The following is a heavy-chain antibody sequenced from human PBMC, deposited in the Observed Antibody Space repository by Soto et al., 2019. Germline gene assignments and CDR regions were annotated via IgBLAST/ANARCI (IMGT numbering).Heavy chain of an antibody. J-gene: IGHJ4*02. D-gene: IGHD2-15*01. CDR3: TRSAAPHPYSDY. Sequence: PSETLSLTCTVSGYSISSGHYWGWIRQPPGKGLEWIGSIYSSGATYYNPSLQSRVAISEDTSNNPFSLKLSSVTAADTAVYHCTRSAAPHPYSDYLGQGTLVTVSS. CDR2: IYSSGAT. CDR1: GYSISSGHY. V-gene: IGHV4-38-2*02.